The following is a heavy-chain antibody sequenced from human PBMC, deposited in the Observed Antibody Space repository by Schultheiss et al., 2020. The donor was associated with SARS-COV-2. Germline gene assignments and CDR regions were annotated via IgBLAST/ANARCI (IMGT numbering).Heavy chain of an antibody. CDR3: ARSTNYGDPVDY. CDR2: IWYDGSNK. J-gene: IGHJ4*02. Sequence: GGSLRLSCAASGFTFSSYWMSWVRQAPGKGLEWVAVIWYDGSNKYYADSVKGRFSISRDSSKNTLYLQMNSLRAEDTAVYYCARSTNYGDPVDYWGQGTLVTVSS. CDR1: GFTFSSYW. D-gene: IGHD4-17*01. V-gene: IGHV3-33*08.